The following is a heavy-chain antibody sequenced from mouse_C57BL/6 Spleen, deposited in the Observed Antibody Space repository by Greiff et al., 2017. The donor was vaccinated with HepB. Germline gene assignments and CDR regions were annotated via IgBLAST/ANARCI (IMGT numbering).Heavy chain of an antibody. CDR2: IRNKANGYTT. CDR3: VKAQTGHAMDY. V-gene: IGHV7-4*01. D-gene: IGHD4-1*01. CDR1: GFTFTDYY. J-gene: IGHJ4*01. Sequence: EVNVVESGGGLVQPGASLRLSCAASGFTFTDYYMSWVRQPPGKAPEWLALIRNKANGYTTEYTASVKGRFTISRDNSHNIHYLQMNTLRAEDSATYYCVKAQTGHAMDYWGQGTSVTVSS.